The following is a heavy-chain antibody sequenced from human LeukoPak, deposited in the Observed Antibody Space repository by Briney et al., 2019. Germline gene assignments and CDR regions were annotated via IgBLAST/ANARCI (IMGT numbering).Heavy chain of an antibody. J-gene: IGHJ6*04. Sequence: GGSPRLSCAASGFTFSTCMNWVRQAPGKGLEWVSYISSSGSTIYYADSVKGRFTISRDNAKNSLYLQMNSLRAEDTAVYYCAELGITMIGGVWGKGTTVTISS. CDR1: GFTFSTC. CDR3: AELGITMIGGV. V-gene: IGHV3-48*03. CDR2: ISSSGSTI. D-gene: IGHD3-10*02.